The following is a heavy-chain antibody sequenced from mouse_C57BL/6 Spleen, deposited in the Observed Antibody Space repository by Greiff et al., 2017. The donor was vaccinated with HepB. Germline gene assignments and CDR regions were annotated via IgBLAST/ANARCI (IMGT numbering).Heavy chain of an antibody. V-gene: IGHV5-4*01. CDR1: GFTFSSYA. CDR2: ISDGGSYT. CDR3: AREGVVAPFGY. D-gene: IGHD1-1*01. J-gene: IGHJ2*01. Sequence: EVHLVESGGGLVKPGGSLKLSCAASGFTFSSYAMSWVRQTPEKRLEWVATISDGGSYTYYPDNVKGRFTISRDNAKNNLYLQMSHLKSEDTAMYYCAREGVVAPFGYWGQGTTLTVSS.